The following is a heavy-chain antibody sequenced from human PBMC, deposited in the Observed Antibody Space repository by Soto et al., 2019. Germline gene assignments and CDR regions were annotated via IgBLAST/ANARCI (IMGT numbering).Heavy chain of an antibody. CDR2: ISSDGNKK. Sequence: GGSLRLSCAASKFISSTYAMHWVRQAPGKGLEWVAVISSDGNKKYYADSVKGRFTISRDNSKNTLYLQMNSLRVEDTAFYYCTRALRTRQQLALILDYWGQGTPVTSPQ. CDR3: TRALRTRQQLALILDY. D-gene: IGHD1-1*01. CDR1: KFISSTYA. V-gene: IGHV3-30-3*01. J-gene: IGHJ4*02.